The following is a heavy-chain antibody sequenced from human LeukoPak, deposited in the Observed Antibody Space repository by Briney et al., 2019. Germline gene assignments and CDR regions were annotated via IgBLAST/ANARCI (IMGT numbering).Heavy chain of an antibody. V-gene: IGHV3-23*01. J-gene: IGHJ4*02. Sequence: GGFLRLSCAASGFTFSSYAMSWVRQAPGKGLEWVSGISGSGGTTYYADSVKGRFTISRDNSKNTLYLLMDSLSAEDTAVYYCAKGVIVVADTGFDYWGQGTLVTVSS. CDR3: AKGVIVVADTGFDY. CDR2: ISGSGGTT. CDR1: GFTFSSYA. D-gene: IGHD3-22*01.